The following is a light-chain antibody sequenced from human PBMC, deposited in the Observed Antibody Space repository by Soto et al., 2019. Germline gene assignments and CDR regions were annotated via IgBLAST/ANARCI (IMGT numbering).Light chain of an antibody. CDR2: GAS. V-gene: IGKV3-20*01. CDR1: QSVSSTY. Sequence: EIVLTQSPGTLSLSPGERATLSCRASQSVSSTYLAWYQHKPGQPPTLLIYGASSWVTGSPDRFSSSGSGTDVTLTISRMEPEDFAVYYWQQYGSSSTWTFGRGTKLEI. CDR3: QQYGSSSTWT. J-gene: IGKJ1*01.